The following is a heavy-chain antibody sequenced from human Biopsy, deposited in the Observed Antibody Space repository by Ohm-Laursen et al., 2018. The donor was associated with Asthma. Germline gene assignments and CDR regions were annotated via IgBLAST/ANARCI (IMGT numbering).Heavy chain of an antibody. V-gene: IGHV3-23*01. J-gene: IGHJ4*02. CDR3: VRGDSSNWSHYYFDY. D-gene: IGHD3-22*01. Sequence: SLRLSCTAPGFTFGGYAMSWARQAPGKGLEWVSTISPDGRSAHGPDSFRGRFTISRDNSRDTLYLQMRSLRADDTAVYYCVRGDSSNWSHYYFDYWGQGTLVTVSS. CDR2: ISPDGRSA. CDR1: GFTFGGYA.